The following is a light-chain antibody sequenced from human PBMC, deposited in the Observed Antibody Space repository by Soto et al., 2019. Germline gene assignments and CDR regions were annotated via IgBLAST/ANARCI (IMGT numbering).Light chain of an antibody. J-gene: IGLJ2*01. CDR2: DVS. CDR3: CSYAGSYNVV. V-gene: IGLV2-11*01. CDR1: SSDVGGYHY. Sequence: QSALTQPRSVSGSPGQSVTISCTGTSSDVGGYHYVSWYQQHPGKAPKLMIYDVSKRPSGVPDRFSGSKSGNTASLTISGLQAEDEADYYCCSYAGSYNVVFGGGTKLPVL.